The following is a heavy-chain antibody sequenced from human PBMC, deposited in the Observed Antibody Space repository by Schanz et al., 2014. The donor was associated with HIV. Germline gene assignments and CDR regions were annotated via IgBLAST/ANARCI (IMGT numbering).Heavy chain of an antibody. D-gene: IGHD7-27*01. CDR3: ARLRTGEEGFYYYYFGMDV. V-gene: IGHV1-18*01. CDR1: GYSFTTYG. Sequence: QVQLVQSGAEVKKPGASVRVSCKASGYSFTTYGITWVRQAPGQGLEWMGWVSGYKGTTNYAQNLQDRVTMTTDTSTTTAFMELRSLRSDDTAVYYCARLRTGEEGFYYYYFGMDVWGQGTTVTVS. J-gene: IGHJ6*02. CDR2: VSGYKGTT.